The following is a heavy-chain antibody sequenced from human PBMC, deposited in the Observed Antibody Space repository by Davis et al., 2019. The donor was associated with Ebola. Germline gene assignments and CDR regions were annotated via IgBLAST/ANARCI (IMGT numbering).Heavy chain of an antibody. D-gene: IGHD2-8*01. CDR2: INAGNGNT. CDR3: ARGKGILYSNWFDP. V-gene: IGHV1-3*01. CDR1: GYTFTSYA. J-gene: IGHJ5*02. Sequence: ASVKVSCKASGYTFTSYAMHWVRQAPGQRLEWMGWINAGNGNTKYSQKFQGRVTITRDTSASTAYMELSSLRAEDTAVYYCARGKGILYSNWFDPWGQGTLVTVSS.